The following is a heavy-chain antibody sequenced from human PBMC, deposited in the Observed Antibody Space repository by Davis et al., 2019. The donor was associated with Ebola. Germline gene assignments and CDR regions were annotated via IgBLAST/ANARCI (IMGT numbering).Heavy chain of an antibody. CDR1: KFTLSSYW. Sequence: GESLKISCAASKFTLSSYWMSWVRQAPGKGLEWVATIENDGSKKYYVDSVKGRFTISRDNAKNTLYLQMNSLRAEDTAVYYCAKDACSSTSCGRFDYWGQGTLVTVSS. CDR2: IENDGSKK. J-gene: IGHJ4*02. V-gene: IGHV3-7*03. D-gene: IGHD2-2*01. CDR3: AKDACSSTSCGRFDY.